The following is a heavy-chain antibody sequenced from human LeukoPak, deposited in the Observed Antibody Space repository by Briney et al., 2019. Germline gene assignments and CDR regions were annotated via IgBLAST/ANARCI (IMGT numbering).Heavy chain of an antibody. V-gene: IGHV3-23*01. D-gene: IGHD2-15*01. Sequence: GGSLRLSCAASGFTFSSYAMSWVRRAPGKGLEWVSAISGSGGSTYYADSVKGRFTISRDNSKNTLYLQMNSLRAEGTAVYYCAKAKYCSGGSCYSWSSSWFDPWGQGTTVTVSS. CDR1: GFTFSSYA. J-gene: IGHJ5*01. CDR3: AKAKYCSGGSCYSWSSSWFDP. CDR2: ISGSGGST.